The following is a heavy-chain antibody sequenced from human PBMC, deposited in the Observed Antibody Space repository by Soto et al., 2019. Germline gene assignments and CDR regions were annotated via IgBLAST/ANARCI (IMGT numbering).Heavy chain of an antibody. D-gene: IGHD4-17*01. J-gene: IGHJ4*02. CDR3: VRGGDFDY. Sequence: QVQLVQSGAEVKKPGASVKVSCKASGYTFPDYDLNWVRQATGQGLEWMGWMNPSTGETNYAQKFKGRVTMTRSTSTSTGYMELSRLTFEDTAVYYCVRGGDFDYWGQGSLVTVSS. CDR2: MNPSTGET. V-gene: IGHV1-8*01. CDR1: GYTFPDYD.